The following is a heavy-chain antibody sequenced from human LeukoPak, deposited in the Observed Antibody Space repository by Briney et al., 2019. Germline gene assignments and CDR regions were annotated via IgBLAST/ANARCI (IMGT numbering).Heavy chain of an antibody. CDR3: ARGRWLQARGPSFDY. J-gene: IGHJ4*02. D-gene: IGHD5-24*01. V-gene: IGHV3-30*03. Sequence: GGSLRLSCAASGFTFSSYGMHWVRQAPGKGLEWVAVISYDGSNKYYADSVKGRFTISRDNSKNTLYLQMNSLRAEDTAVYYCARGRWLQARGPSFDYWGQGTLVTVSS. CDR2: ISYDGSNK. CDR1: GFTFSSYG.